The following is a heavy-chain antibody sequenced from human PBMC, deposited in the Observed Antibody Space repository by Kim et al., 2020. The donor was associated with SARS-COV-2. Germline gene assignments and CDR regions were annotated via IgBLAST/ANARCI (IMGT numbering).Heavy chain of an antibody. J-gene: IGHJ4*02. D-gene: IGHD6-19*01. CDR2: ISGSGGST. CDR3: AKDLEEYETLSGWDFDY. V-gene: IGHV3-23*01. CDR1: GFAFGSYG. Sequence: GGSLRLSCAASGFAFGSYGMTWVRLAPGKGLEWVSGISGSGGSTYYADAVKGRFTISRDNSKDMLHLQMNSLRAADTAIYYCAKDLEEYETLSGWDFDYWGQGTLVTVSS.